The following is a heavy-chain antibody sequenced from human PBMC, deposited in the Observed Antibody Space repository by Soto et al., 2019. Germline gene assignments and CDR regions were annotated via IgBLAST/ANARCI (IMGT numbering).Heavy chain of an antibody. J-gene: IGHJ3*02. CDR3: ALCGGDCRNAFDI. CDR2: IFPGDSDT. Sequence: PGESLKISCKGSGYSFASSWIAWVRQMPGKGLELMGIIFPGDSDTRYSPSFQGQVTISADKSISTAYLQMNSLRAEDTAVYYCALCGGDCRNAFDIWGQGTMVTVS. CDR1: GYSFASSW. V-gene: IGHV5-51*01. D-gene: IGHD2-21*02.